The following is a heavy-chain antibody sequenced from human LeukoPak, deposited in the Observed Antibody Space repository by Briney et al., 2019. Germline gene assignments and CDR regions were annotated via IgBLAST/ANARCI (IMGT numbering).Heavy chain of an antibody. D-gene: IGHD1-7*01. CDR3: ARATIDWNYDY. J-gene: IGHJ4*02. Sequence: ASVEVSCKASGYTFTGYYMHWVRQAPGQGLEWMGWINPNSGDTNYAQKFQGRVTMTRDTSISTAYMELTRLRSDDTAVYYCARATIDWNYDYWGQGTLVTVSS. V-gene: IGHV1-2*02. CDR2: INPNSGDT. CDR1: GYTFTGYY.